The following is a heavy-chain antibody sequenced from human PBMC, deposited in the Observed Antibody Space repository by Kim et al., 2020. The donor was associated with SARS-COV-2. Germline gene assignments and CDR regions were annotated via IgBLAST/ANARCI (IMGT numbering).Heavy chain of an antibody. V-gene: IGHV3-53*01. D-gene: IGHD2-15*01. CDR1: GFTVSSNY. Sequence: GGSLRLSCAASGFTVSSNYMSWVRQAPGKGLEWVSVIYSGGSTYYADSVKGRFTISRDNSKNTLYLQMNSLRAEDTAVYYCARDSACSGGGCFLSGAFDIWGQGTMVTVSS. CDR2: IYSGGST. CDR3: ARDSACSGGGCFLSGAFDI. J-gene: IGHJ3*02.